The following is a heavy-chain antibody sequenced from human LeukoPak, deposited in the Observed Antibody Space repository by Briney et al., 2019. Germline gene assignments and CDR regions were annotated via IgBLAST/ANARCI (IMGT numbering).Heavy chain of an antibody. J-gene: IGHJ5*02. CDR2: IYSGGRT. Sequence: GGSLRLSCAVSGFTFSSNDMSWVRQAPGKGLEWVSVIYSGGRTHYSDSVKGRFRISRDNSKNTLFLQMNSLRVEDTGVYYCARDLAEAGTSNWFDPWGQGALVTVSS. CDR3: ARDLAEAGTSNWFDP. V-gene: IGHV3-66*01. CDR1: GFTFSSND. D-gene: IGHD6-13*01.